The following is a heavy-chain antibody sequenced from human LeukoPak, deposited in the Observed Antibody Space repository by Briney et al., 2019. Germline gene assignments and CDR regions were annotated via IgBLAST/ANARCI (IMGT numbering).Heavy chain of an antibody. CDR1: GASISSYY. Sequence: SETLSLTCTVSGASISSYYWSWIRQPPGKGLEWIGSIYHSGRTYYKPSLKSRVTISVDTSTNQFSLKLSSVTAADTAVYYCARVKYSSSWTSIDYWGQGTLVTVSS. CDR2: IYHSGRT. V-gene: IGHV4-59*01. CDR3: ARVKYSSSWTSIDY. J-gene: IGHJ4*02. D-gene: IGHD6-13*01.